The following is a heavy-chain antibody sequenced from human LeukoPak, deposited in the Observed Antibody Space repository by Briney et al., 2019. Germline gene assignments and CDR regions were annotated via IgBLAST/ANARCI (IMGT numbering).Heavy chain of an antibody. V-gene: IGHV4-39*01. CDR1: GGSISSSSYY. CDR2: IYYSGST. D-gene: IGHD3-22*01. Sequence: SETLSLTCTVSGGSISSSSYYWGWIRQPPGKGLEWIGSIYYSGSTYYNPSLKSRVTISVDTSKNQFSLKLSSVTAADTAVYYCARGYYYDSSGQRDAFDIWGQGTMVTVSS. J-gene: IGHJ3*02. CDR3: ARGYYYDSSGQRDAFDI.